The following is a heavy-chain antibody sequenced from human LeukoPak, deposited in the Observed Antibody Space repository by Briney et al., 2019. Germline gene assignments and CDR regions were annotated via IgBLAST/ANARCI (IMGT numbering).Heavy chain of an antibody. CDR3: ARSPTWGVNWFDP. J-gene: IGHJ5*02. V-gene: IGHV3-53*01. Sequence: GGSLRLSCAASGFTVSDNYMNWVRQAPGKGLEWVSLIWPGTSTYYADSVKGRFTISRDNSKNTLYLQMNSLRVEDTAVYYCARSPTWGVNWFDPWGQGTLVIVSS. D-gene: IGHD3-16*01. CDR1: GFTVSDNY. CDR2: IWPGTST.